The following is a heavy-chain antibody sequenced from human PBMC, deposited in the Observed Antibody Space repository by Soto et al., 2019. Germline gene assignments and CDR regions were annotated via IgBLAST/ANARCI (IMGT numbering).Heavy chain of an antibody. D-gene: IGHD3-3*01. CDR1: GGSISNYY. V-gene: IGHV4-59*08. CDR2: IHYSGNT. Sequence: QVQLQESGPGLVKPSETLSLTCTVSGGSISNYYWSWIGQPPGKGLEWIGYIHYSGNTKYNPSLKSRVTISSDTSKDQFSLKLTSMTAADTAVYYCARGHYDFWSGYFATIYYWGQGTLVTVSS. J-gene: IGHJ4*02. CDR3: ARGHYDFWSGYFATIYY.